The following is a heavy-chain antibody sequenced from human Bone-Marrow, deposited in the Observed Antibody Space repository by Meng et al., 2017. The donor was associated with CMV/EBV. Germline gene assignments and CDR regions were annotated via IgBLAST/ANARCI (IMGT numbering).Heavy chain of an antibody. D-gene: IGHD2-2*01. CDR1: GGYY. Sequence: GGYYWRGIRQHPGKGLEWIGYIYYSGSTYYNPSLKSRVTISVDTSKNQFSLKLSSVTAADTAVYYCARALVCSSTSCYRGVGDWFDPWGQGTLVTVSS. CDR3: ARALVCSSTSCYRGVGDWFDP. CDR2: IYYSGST. J-gene: IGHJ5*02. V-gene: IGHV4-31*02.